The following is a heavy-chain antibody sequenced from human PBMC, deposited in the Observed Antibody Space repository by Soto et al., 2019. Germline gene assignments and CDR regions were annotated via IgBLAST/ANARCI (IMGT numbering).Heavy chain of an antibody. CDR3: AATRRGGGATPLGYYYYGMDV. D-gene: IGHD1-26*01. V-gene: IGHV5-10-1*01. CDR1: GYSFTSYW. J-gene: IGHJ6*02. Sequence: GESLKSSCKGSGYSFTSYWISWVRQMPGKGLEWMGRIDPSDSYTNYSPSFQGHVTISADKSISTAYLQWSSLKASDTAMYYCAATRRGGGATPLGYYYYGMDVWGQVTTGTFSS. CDR2: IDPSDSYT.